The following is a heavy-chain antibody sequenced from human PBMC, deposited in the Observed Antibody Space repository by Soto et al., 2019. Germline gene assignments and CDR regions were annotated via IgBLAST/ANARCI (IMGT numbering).Heavy chain of an antibody. CDR2: VDWDDDK. CDR3: ARRAAYSSSYFFDY. CDR1: GFSFRTSGMC. Sequence: SGPTLVKPTQTLTLTCTFSGFSFRTSGMCVSWIRQPPGKALEWLALVDWDDDKYYNTSLRTRLTISRDTSKNQVILTMTNMDPVDTATYYCARRAAYSSSYFFDYWGQGSLVTVSS. V-gene: IGHV2-70*01. J-gene: IGHJ4*02. D-gene: IGHD6-6*01.